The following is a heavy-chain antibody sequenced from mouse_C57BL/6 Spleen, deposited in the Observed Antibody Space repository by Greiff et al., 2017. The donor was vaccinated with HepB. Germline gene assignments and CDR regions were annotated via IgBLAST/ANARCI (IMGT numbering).Heavy chain of an antibody. V-gene: IGHV1-64*01. CDR2: IHPNSGST. CDR3: ARERTMVTDY. Sequence: QVQLQQPGAELVKPGASVKLSCKASGYTFTSYWMHWVKQRPGQGLEWIGMIHPNSGSTNYNEKFKSKATLTVDKSSSTAYMQLRSLTSEDSAVYYCARERTMVTDYWGQGTTLTVSS. CDR1: GYTFTSYW. J-gene: IGHJ2*01. D-gene: IGHD2-2*01.